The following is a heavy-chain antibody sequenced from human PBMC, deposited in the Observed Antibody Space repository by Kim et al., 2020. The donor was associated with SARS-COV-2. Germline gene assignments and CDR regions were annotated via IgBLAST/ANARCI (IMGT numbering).Heavy chain of an antibody. D-gene: IGHD2-2*01. Sequence: SETLSLTCAVYGGSFSGYYWSWIRQPPGKGLEWIGEINHSGSTNYNPSLKSRVTISVDTSKNQFSLKLSSVTAADTAVYYCARASRPAARRGYYYYGMDVWGQGTTVTVSS. CDR1: GGSFSGYY. V-gene: IGHV4-34*01. CDR2: INHSGST. CDR3: ARASRPAARRGYYYYGMDV. J-gene: IGHJ6*02.